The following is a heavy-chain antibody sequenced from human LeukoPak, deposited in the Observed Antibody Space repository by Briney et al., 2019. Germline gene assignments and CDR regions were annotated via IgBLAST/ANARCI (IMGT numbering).Heavy chain of an antibody. CDR3: ARDNIAARYSLFDY. J-gene: IGHJ4*02. V-gene: IGHV3-21*04. CDR1: GFTFSSYS. Sequence: PGGSLRLSCAASGFTFSSYSMNWVRQAPGKGLEWVSSISSSSYIYYADSVKGRFTISRDNAKNSLYLQMNSLRAEDTALYYCARDNIAARYSLFDYWGQGTLVTVSS. D-gene: IGHD6-6*01. CDR2: ISSSSYI.